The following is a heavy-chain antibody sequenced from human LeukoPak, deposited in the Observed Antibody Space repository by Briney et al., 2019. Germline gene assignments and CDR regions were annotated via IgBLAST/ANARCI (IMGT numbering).Heavy chain of an antibody. J-gene: IGHJ4*02. CDR2: INPDSGGT. CDR1: GYTFTSYG. D-gene: IGHD2-2*01. Sequence: ASVKVSCKASGYTFTSYGISWVRQAPGQGLEWMGWINPDSGGTNSAQKFQGRVTMTRDTSISTAFMELSRLRSDDTAVYYCARSRYCTSTSCYGALDYWGQGTLVTVSS. CDR3: ARSRYCTSTSCYGALDY. V-gene: IGHV1-2*02.